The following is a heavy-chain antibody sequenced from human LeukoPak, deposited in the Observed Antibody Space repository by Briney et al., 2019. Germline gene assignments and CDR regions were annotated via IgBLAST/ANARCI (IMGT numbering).Heavy chain of an antibody. CDR3: AKDPYDYVWGSYFDY. V-gene: IGHV3-23*01. CDR2: ISGSGGST. CDR1: GFTFSSYA. D-gene: IGHD3-16*01. Sequence: GGSLRLSCAASGFTFSSYAMSWVRQAPGKGLEWVSAISGSGGSTYYADSVKGRFTISRDNSKNTLYLQMNSLRAEDTAVYYCAKDPYDYVWGSYFDYWGQGTLVTVSS. J-gene: IGHJ4*02.